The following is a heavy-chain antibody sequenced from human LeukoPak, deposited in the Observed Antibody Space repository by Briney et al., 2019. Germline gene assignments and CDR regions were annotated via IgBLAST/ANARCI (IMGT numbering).Heavy chain of an antibody. D-gene: IGHD4-17*01. CDR1: GFTFSTYW. V-gene: IGHV3-74*01. CDR3: ARASTTVPNLLDH. CDR2: IKGDGSST. Sequence: PGGSLRLSCAASGFTFSTYWMHWVRQAPGKGLVWVARIKGDGSSTIYADSVKGRFTISRDNSKNTLYLQTSSLRAEDTAAYYCARASTTVPNLLDHWGRGTLVTVSS. J-gene: IGHJ4*02.